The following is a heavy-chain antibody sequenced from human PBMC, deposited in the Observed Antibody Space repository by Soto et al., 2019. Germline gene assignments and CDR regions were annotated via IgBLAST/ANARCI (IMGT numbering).Heavy chain of an antibody. CDR2: IIPIFGTA. D-gene: IGHD6-6*01. CDR1: GGTFSSYA. V-gene: IGHV1-69*01. Sequence: QVQLVQSGAEVKKPGSSVQVSCKASGGTFSSYAISWVRQAPGQGLEWMGGIIPIFGTANYAQKFQGRVTITADESTSTAYMELSSLGSEDTAVYYCARGSGWGQLAWFDPWGQGTLVTVSS. CDR3: ARGSGWGQLAWFDP. J-gene: IGHJ5*02.